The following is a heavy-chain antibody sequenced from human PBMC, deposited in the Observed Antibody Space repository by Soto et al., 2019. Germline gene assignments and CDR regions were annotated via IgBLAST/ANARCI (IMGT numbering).Heavy chain of an antibody. V-gene: IGHV4-4*02. J-gene: IGHJ4*02. CDR1: SGSISSSNW. Sequence: QVQLQESGPGLVKPSGTLSLTCAVSSGSISSSNWWSWVRQRPGKGLEWIGEIYHSGRTNYNPSLKSRVTISVDKSKNQFSLKLSSVTAADTAVYSCAVRYDYIWGSYHDYWGQGTLVTVSS. D-gene: IGHD3-16*01. CDR3: AVRYDYIWGSYHDY. CDR2: IYHSGRT.